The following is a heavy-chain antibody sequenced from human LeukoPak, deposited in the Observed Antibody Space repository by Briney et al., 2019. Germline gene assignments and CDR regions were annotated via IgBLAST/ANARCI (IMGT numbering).Heavy chain of an antibody. D-gene: IGHD2-15*01. J-gene: IGHJ4*02. CDR2: FDPEAGET. CDR3: ATDMVGYCNGEGCYSGAY. V-gene: IGHV1-24*01. Sequence: ASVKVSCKVSGYTLTELSMHWVRQAPGKGLEWMGGFDPEAGETIYAQKFQGRLTMTEETSTDTAYMELNSLRSDDTAVYYCATDMVGYCNGEGCYSGAYWGQGTLVTVSS. CDR1: GYTLTELS.